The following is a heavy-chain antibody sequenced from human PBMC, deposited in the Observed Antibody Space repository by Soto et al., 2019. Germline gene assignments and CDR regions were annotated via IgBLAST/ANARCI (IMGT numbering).Heavy chain of an antibody. D-gene: IGHD6-19*01. CDR1: GFTFFNYA. J-gene: IGHJ6*02. Sequence: PGGSLRLSCAASGFTFFNYAMSWVRQAPGKGLEWVSRINSDGSSTSYADSVKGRFTISRDNAKNTLYLQMNSLRAEDTAVYYCARELAVAGNDYSPYYGMDVWGQGTTVTVSS. CDR3: ARELAVAGNDYSPYYGMDV. V-gene: IGHV3-74*01. CDR2: INSDGSST.